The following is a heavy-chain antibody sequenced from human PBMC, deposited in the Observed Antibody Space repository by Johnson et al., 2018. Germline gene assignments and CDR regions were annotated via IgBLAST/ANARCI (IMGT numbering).Heavy chain of an antibody. V-gene: IGHV1-69*12. J-gene: IGHJ6*02. Sequence: QVQLVQSGAEVKKPGSSVKVSCKASGGNFSSNSLNWVRQAPGQGLEWMGGIIPILGTTNYAQKFQGRVTITADESTSTAYMELSSLRSEDPAVYYCAKDLVTAKAYYGMDVWGQGTTVTVSS. CDR1: GGNFSSNS. CDR2: IIPILGTT. D-gene: IGHD2-21*02. CDR3: AKDLVTAKAYYGMDV.